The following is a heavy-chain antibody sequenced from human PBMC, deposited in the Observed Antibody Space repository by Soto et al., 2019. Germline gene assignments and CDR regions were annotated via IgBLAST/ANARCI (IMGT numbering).Heavy chain of an antibody. J-gene: IGHJ6*02. V-gene: IGHV4-4*02. CDR2: IYHSGST. CDR3: ARGGYDFWSGYYTYYYYGMDV. Sequence: QVQLQESGPGLVKPSGTLSLTCAVSGGSISSSNWWSWVRQPPGKGLEWIGEIYHSGSTNYNTSLKSRVTISVDKYNNQSSLKLSSVTAADTAVYYCARGGYDFWSGYYTYYYYGMDVWGQGTTVTVSS. CDR1: GGSISSSNW. D-gene: IGHD3-3*01.